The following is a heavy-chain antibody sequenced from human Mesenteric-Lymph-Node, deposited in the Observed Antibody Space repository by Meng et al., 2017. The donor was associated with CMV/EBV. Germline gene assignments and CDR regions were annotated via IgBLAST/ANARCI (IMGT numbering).Heavy chain of an antibody. CDR1: GFTFSDYY. J-gene: IGHJ3*02. V-gene: IGHV3-11*01. Sequence: AASGFTFSDYYMRSIRQAPGKGLEWVSYISSSGSTIYYADSVKGRFTISRDNAKNSLYLQMNSLRAEDTAVYYCARDRTSTIDAFDIWGQGTMVTVSS. CDR3: ARDRTSTIDAFDI. CDR2: ISSSGSTI. D-gene: IGHD4/OR15-4a*01.